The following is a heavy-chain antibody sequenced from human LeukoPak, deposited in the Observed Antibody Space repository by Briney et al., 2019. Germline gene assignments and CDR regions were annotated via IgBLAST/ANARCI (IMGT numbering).Heavy chain of an antibody. Sequence: GGSLRLSCAASGFAFNTYAMTWVRQAPEKGLQWVSTISTSGRATYYADSVKGRLTISRDNAKNTLYLQMNSLRAEDTAVYYCASEYSSSSGHFWGPGTLVTVSS. CDR1: GFAFNTYA. CDR3: ASEYSSSSGHF. J-gene: IGHJ4*02. V-gene: IGHV3-23*01. D-gene: IGHD6-6*01. CDR2: ISTSGRAT.